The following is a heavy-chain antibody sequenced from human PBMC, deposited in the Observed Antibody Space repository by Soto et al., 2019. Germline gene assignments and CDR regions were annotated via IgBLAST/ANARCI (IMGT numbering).Heavy chain of an antibody. CDR1: GSRFSNYV. J-gene: IGHJ4*02. D-gene: IGHD2-2*02. Sequence: SVKVSCKVSGSRFSNYVISWVRQAPGHGLEWLGRIIPIFNSTKYAQGFQGRVTITADKSTSTASLELSSLRSDDTAVYYCAREGRGKKAGYNGLVSLGYWGQGTLVTVSS. CDR3: AREGRGKKAGYNGLVSLGY. V-gene: IGHV1-69*06. CDR2: IIPIFNST.